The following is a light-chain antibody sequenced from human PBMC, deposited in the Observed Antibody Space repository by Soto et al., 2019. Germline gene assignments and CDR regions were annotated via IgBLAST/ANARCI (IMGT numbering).Light chain of an antibody. Sequence: DIQMTQSPSSLSASVGDRVTITCRASQGIRSNLGWFQQKPGKAPTRLIFGASTLQGGVPSRFSGSVSGTDFTLTISGLQPEDFATYYCLQVNTFPYTFGQGTKLEIK. J-gene: IGKJ2*01. V-gene: IGKV1-17*01. CDR2: GAS. CDR1: QGIRSN. CDR3: LQVNTFPYT.